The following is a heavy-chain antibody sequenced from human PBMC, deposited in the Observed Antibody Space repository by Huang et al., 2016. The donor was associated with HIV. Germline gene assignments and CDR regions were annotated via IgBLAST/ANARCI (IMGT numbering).Heavy chain of an antibody. V-gene: IGHV1-69*01. CDR1: GGTFSSYA. J-gene: IGHJ2*01. D-gene: IGHD1-1*01. CDR3: ARVSGRIQLPGGDFDL. Sequence: QVQLVQSAAEVKKPGSSVKVSCEASGGTFSSYAISWVRQAPGQGLEVMGWCIPSLGTTNYTQKLQGRVTITADESSRTAYMELGSLRSEDTAVYYCARVSGRIQLPGGDFDLWGRGTLVTVSS. CDR2: CIPSLGTT.